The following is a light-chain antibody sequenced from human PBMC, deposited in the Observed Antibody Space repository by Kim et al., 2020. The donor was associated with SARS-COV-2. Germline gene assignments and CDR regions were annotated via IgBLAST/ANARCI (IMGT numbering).Light chain of an antibody. CDR2: DAS. CDR1: QDISNY. CDR3: QQYDNLPYT. Sequence: SASVGDRFTITCQASQDISNYLNLYQQKPGKAPKLLIYDASNLETGVPSRFSGSGSGTDFTFTISSLQPEYFATYYCQQYDNLPYTCGQGTKLEI. J-gene: IGKJ2*01. V-gene: IGKV1-33*01.